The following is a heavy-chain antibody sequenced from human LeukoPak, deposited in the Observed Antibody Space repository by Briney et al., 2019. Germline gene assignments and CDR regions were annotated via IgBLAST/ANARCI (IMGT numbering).Heavy chain of an antibody. CDR1: GGSISNNNYY. Sequence: SETLSLTCTVSGGSISNNNYYWGWIRQPPGKGLEWIGYIYYSGSTNYNPSLKSRVTISVDTSKNQFSLKLSSVTAADTAVYYCARGGYYGSGNDFRFDPWGQGTLVTVSS. J-gene: IGHJ5*02. CDR3: ARGGYYGSGNDFRFDP. CDR2: IYYSGST. V-gene: IGHV4-61*05. D-gene: IGHD3-10*01.